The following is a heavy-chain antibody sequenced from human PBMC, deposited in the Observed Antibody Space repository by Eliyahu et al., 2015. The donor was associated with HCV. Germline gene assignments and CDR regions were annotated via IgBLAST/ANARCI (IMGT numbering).Heavy chain of an antibody. V-gene: IGHV3-53*01. CDR3: ASGDSLEDTVGLGPCFY. D-gene: IGHD4-23*01. CDR2: IYSAGSA. CDR1: GVSVSDNY. J-gene: IGHJ4*02. Sequence: EVQLVESGGGLVQPGGSLRLSCAASGVSVSDNYLSWVRQAPGKGLEWVSAIYSAGSADYADSVKGRFTISRDNSQNTLSLQMNSLRVDDSAVYYCASGDSLEDTVGLGPCFYWGQGTLVTVSS.